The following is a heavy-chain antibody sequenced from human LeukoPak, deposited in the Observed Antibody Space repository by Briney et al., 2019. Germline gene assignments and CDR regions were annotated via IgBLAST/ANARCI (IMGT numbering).Heavy chain of an antibody. J-gene: IGHJ4*02. CDR2: MYYSGNT. D-gene: IGHD4-23*01. V-gene: IGHV4-39*01. CDR3: ARYDYGGLNFDH. CDR1: GGPISCGDYY. Sequence: PSETLSLTCTVSGGPISCGDYYWGWIRQPPGKGLEYIVSMYYSGNTYYNPSLKSRVTISVDTSKNQFSLRLRSVTAADTAVYYCARYDYGGLNFDHWGQGTLVTVSS.